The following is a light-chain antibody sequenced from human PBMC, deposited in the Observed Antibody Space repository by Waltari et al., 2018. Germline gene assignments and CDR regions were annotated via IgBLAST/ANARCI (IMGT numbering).Light chain of an antibody. J-gene: IGLJ3*02. Sequence: SYELTQPPSVSLALGPTATIPCGRNNIGKNNVHWYPQKAGPAPVLVIYRDSNRPSGIPERFSGSNSRNAATLTISRVQADDAADYYCQVWDSSWVFGGGSKLTVL. CDR3: QVWDSSWV. CDR2: RDS. CDR1: NIGKNN. V-gene: IGLV3-9*01.